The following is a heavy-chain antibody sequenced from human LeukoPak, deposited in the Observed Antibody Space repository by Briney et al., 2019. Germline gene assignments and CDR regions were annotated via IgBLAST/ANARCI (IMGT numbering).Heavy chain of an antibody. Sequence: GGSLRLSCAASGFTFDDYAMHWVRQAPGKGLEWVAVISYDGSNKYYADSVKGRFTISRDNSKNTLYLQMNSLRAEDTAVYYCARDRRGVVMMDYWGQGTLVTVSS. CDR2: ISYDGSNK. D-gene: IGHD3-22*01. J-gene: IGHJ4*02. V-gene: IGHV3-30*04. CDR3: ARDRRGVVMMDY. CDR1: GFTFDDYA.